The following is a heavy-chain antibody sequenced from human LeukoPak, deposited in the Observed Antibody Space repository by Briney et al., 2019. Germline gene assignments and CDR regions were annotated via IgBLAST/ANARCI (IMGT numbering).Heavy chain of an antibody. Sequence: GGSLRLSCAASGFNLNSYWMSWVRQAPGKGLECVANIKQDGSEIYFVDSVKGRLTISRDNAKSSLYLQMNSLRGEDTAVYYCARARYGSGGYFFDFWGQGTLVTVSS. CDR2: IKQDGSEI. J-gene: IGHJ4*02. D-gene: IGHD3-10*01. V-gene: IGHV3-7*04. CDR1: GFNLNSYW. CDR3: ARARYGSGGYFFDF.